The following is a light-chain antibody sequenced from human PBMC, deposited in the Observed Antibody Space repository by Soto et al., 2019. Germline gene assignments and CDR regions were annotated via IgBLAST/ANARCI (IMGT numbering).Light chain of an antibody. J-gene: IGKJ1*01. V-gene: IGKV3-20*01. CDR1: QSVSSNH. Sequence: EIVLTQSPGTLSLSPGERVTLSCRASQSVSSNHLNLYRHKPGQSPRLLIHAASRKAAGVPDRFSGSGSGTDFTLTISRLEAEDSAVYYCHHYESSVWTFGRGTKVEIK. CDR2: AAS. CDR3: HHYESSVWT.